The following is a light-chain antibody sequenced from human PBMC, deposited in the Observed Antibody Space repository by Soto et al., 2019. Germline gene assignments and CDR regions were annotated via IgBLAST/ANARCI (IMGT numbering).Light chain of an antibody. CDR3: QTWGTGIQV. Sequence: QSALTQPASVSGSLGQSITLSCTGSGGDIGAYNYVSWYQQHPGKAPKLIVYGVTHRPSGVSSRFSASKSAYTASLTISALQAEDEADYYCQTWGTGIQVFGGGTKLTVL. CDR1: GGDIGAYNY. V-gene: IGLV2-14*01. CDR2: GVT. J-gene: IGLJ3*02.